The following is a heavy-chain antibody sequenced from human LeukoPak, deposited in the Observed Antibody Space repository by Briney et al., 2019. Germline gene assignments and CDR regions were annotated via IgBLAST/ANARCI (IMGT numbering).Heavy chain of an antibody. CDR2: ISGSGGTT. V-gene: IGHV3-23*01. D-gene: IGHD2-15*01. J-gene: IGHJ4*02. CDR3: AKAAGYCSGGTCLDH. CDR1: GFTVSSNY. Sequence: GSLRLSCAASGFTVSSNYMSWVRQAPGKGLEWVSFISGSGGTTYYAASVKGRFTISRANSKNTLSVLMYSLRAEDTAIYCCAKAAGYCSGGTCLDHWGQGTLVTVSS.